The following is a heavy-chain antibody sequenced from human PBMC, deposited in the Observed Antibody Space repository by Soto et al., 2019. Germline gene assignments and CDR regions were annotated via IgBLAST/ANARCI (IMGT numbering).Heavy chain of an antibody. CDR3: ARGPAMASY. J-gene: IGHJ4*02. V-gene: IGHV3-30-3*01. CDR1: GFTFSSYA. D-gene: IGHD5-18*01. Sequence: PGGSLRLSCAASGFTFSSYAMHWVRQAPGKGLEWVAVISYDGSNKYYADSVKGRFTISRGNSKNTLYPQMNNLRAEDTAVYYCARGPAMASYWGQGTLVTVSS. CDR2: ISYDGSNK.